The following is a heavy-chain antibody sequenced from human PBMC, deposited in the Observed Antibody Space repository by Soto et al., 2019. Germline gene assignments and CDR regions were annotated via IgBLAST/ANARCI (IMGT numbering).Heavy chain of an antibody. Sequence: QVQLVRSGAEMKKPGSSVKVSCKASGGTFSTSAISWVRQAPGQGLEWVGGIMPVFPTPDYAQKFQGRVTITADESTTTAYLELTSLRTDDTAVYYCARDKARQQLGGNYYYILDVWGQGTAITVSS. CDR1: GGTFSTSA. D-gene: IGHD3-3*02. CDR2: IMPVFPTP. CDR3: ARDKARQQLGGNYYYILDV. J-gene: IGHJ6*02. V-gene: IGHV1-69*12.